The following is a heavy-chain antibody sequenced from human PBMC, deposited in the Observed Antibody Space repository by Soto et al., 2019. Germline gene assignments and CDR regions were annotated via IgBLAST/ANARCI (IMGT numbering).Heavy chain of an antibody. J-gene: IGHJ5*02. Sequence: PSETLSPSCTVSGGSISSYYWSWIRQPPGKGLEWIGYIYYSGSTNYNPSLKSRVTISVDTSKNQFSLKLSSVTAADTAVYYCARALAAGWFDPWGQGTLVTVSS. CDR2: IYYSGST. CDR1: GGSISSYY. CDR3: ARALAAGWFDP. D-gene: IGHD6-25*01. V-gene: IGHV4-59*01.